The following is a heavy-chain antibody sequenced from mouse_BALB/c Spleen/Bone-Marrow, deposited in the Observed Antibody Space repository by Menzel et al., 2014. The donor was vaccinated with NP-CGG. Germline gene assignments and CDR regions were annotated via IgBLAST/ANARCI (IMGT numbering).Heavy chain of an antibody. V-gene: IGHV1-54*01. Sequence: VQLQQSGAEVVRPGTSVKVSCKASGYDFTSYLIEWIKQRPGQGLEWIGVINPGSGGPNYNEKFTGKATLTVDKSSSTAYMQLSSLTSDDSAVYFCARNANWLFTYWGQGTLVTVSA. CDR2: INPGSGGP. CDR3: ARNANWLFTY. D-gene: IGHD4-1*01. J-gene: IGHJ3*01. CDR1: GYDFTSYL.